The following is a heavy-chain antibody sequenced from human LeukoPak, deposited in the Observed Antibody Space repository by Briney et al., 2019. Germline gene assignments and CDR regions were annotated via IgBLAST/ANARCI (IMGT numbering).Heavy chain of an antibody. CDR3: ARGGRYDFWSGYPFYYYYMDV. Sequence: SETLSLTCAVYGGSFSGYYWSWIRQPPGKGLEWIGEINHSGSTNYNPSLKSRVTISVDTSKNQFSLKLSSVTAADTAVYYCARGGRYDFWSGYPFYYYYMDVWGKGTTVTVSS. V-gene: IGHV4-34*01. CDR1: GGSFSGYY. CDR2: INHSGST. D-gene: IGHD3-3*01. J-gene: IGHJ6*03.